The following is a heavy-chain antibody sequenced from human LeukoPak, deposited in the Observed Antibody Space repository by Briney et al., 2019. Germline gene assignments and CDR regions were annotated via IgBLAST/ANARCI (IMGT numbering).Heavy chain of an antibody. CDR1: GGSISSSSYY. J-gene: IGHJ4*02. D-gene: IGHD1-26*01. CDR3: ARGGVGATVDY. V-gene: IGHV4-39*07. Sequence: SETLSLTCTVSGGSISSSSYYWGWIRQPPGKGLEWIGRIYYSGSTYYNPSLKSRVTISVDTSKNQFSLKLSSVTAADTAVYYCARGGVGATVDYWGQGTLVTVPS. CDR2: IYYSGST.